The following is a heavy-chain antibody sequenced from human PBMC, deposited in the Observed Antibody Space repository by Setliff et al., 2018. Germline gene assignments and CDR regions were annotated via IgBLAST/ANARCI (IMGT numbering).Heavy chain of an antibody. D-gene: IGHD3-22*01. J-gene: IGHJ4*02. CDR1: GFSFSNYG. V-gene: IGHV3-48*01. CDR2: ISTSSGTR. Sequence: PGGSLRLSCVVSGFSFSNYGMTWVRQAPGKGLEWISHISTSSGTRYYADSVKGRFTVSRDNANQSLYLQMNSLRAEDTAVYYCAKDGDNYHDSGDYYHEFDYWGQGAQVTVSS. CDR3: AKDGDNYHDSGDYYHEFDY.